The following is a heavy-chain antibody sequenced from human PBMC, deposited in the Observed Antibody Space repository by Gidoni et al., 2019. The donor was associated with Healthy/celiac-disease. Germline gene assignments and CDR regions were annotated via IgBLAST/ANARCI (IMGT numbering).Heavy chain of an antibody. D-gene: IGHD6-6*01. CDR2: IHHSGST. Sequence: QVQLQQWGAGLLKPSETLSLTCAVYGGSFRGYYWSWIRQPPGKGLEWIGEIHHSGSTNYNPSLKSRVTISVDTSKNQFSLKLSSVTAADTAVYYCATHSSSYFDYYYYMDVWGKGTTVTVSS. CDR1: GGSFRGYY. V-gene: IGHV4-34*01. J-gene: IGHJ6*03. CDR3: ATHSSSYFDYYYYMDV.